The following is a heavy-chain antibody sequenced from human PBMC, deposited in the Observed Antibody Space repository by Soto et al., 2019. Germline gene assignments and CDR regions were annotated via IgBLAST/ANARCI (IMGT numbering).Heavy chain of an antibody. J-gene: IGHJ4*02. CDR1: GFTFSSYG. CDR3: AKGIVVVPAAREPLDDY. V-gene: IGHV3-30*18. D-gene: IGHD2-2*01. Sequence: PGGSLRLSCAASGFTFSSYGIHWVRQAPGKGLEWVAVISYDGSNKYYADSVKGRFTISRDNSKNTLYLQMNSLRAEDTAVYYCAKGIVVVPAAREPLDDYWGQGTLVTVSS. CDR2: ISYDGSNK.